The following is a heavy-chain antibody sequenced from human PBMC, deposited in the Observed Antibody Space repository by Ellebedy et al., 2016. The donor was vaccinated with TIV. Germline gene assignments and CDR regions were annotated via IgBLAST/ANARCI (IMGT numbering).Heavy chain of an antibody. D-gene: IGHD3-16*01. Sequence: GESLKISCAASGFSFSNYWMHWVRQVPGMGLVWVSRVKSDGSTTDYADSVKGRFTISRDNAKNSLYLQMNSLRVEDTAVYYCGRGLDGGSPSDYWGQGTLVTVSS. CDR3: GRGLDGGSPSDY. J-gene: IGHJ4*02. CDR2: VKSDGSTT. V-gene: IGHV3-74*01. CDR1: GFSFSNYW.